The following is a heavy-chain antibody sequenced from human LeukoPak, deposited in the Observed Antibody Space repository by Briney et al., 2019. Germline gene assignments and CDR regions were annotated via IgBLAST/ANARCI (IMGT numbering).Heavy chain of an antibody. D-gene: IGHD3-16*02. CDR1: GFSFSSYA. J-gene: IGHJ5*02. V-gene: IGHV3-64D*09. CDR3: VKDRYVDH. CDR2: ISSNGDST. Sequence: PGGSLRLSCSVSGFSFSSYATHWVRQAPGKGLEYVSSISSNGDSTYYADSVKGRFTISRDNSKNTLFLQMSSLRAEDTAVYYCVKDRYVDHWGQGTLVTVSS.